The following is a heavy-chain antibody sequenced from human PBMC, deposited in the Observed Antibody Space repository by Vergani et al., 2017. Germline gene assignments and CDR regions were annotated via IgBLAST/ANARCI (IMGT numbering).Heavy chain of an antibody. J-gene: IGHJ4*02. V-gene: IGHV3-11*04. CDR3: AGDSPEWIQLWVFDC. CDR1: GFTFSDYY. Sequence: QVQLVESGGGLVKPGGSLRLSCAASGFTFSDYYMSWIRQAPGKGLEWVSYISSSGSTIYYADSVKGRFTISRDNAKNSLYLQMNSLRAEDTAVYYCAGDSPEWIQLWVFDCWGQRTLVTVYS. D-gene: IGHD5-18*01. CDR2: ISSSGSTI.